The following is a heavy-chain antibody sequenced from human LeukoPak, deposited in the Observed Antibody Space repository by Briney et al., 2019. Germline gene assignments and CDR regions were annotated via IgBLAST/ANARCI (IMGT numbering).Heavy chain of an antibody. J-gene: IGHJ5*02. CDR2: ISGSGGST. V-gene: IGHV3-23*01. CDR3: AKYSSSWPINNWFDP. D-gene: IGHD6-13*01. CDR1: GFTFSSYA. Sequence: SGGSLRLSCAASGFTFSSYAMSWVRQAPGKGLEWVSAISGSGGSTYYADSVKGRFTISRDNSKNTLYLQMNSLRAEDTAVYYCAKYSSSWPINNWFDPWGQGTLVTVSS.